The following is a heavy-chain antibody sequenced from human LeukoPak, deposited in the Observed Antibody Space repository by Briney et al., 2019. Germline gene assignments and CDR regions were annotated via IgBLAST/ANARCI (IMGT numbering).Heavy chain of an antibody. Sequence: SETLSLTCTVSGGSISSSGDFWGWIRQPPGKGLEWIGSIYYSGSTYYNPSLKSRVTISVDTSKNQFSLKLTSVTAADTAVYYCARGRMEIVVVTAITISPYFDYWGQGTLVTVSS. D-gene: IGHD2-21*02. CDR1: GGSISSSGDF. J-gene: IGHJ4*02. CDR3: ARGRMEIVVVTAITISPYFDY. CDR2: IYYSGST. V-gene: IGHV4-39*01.